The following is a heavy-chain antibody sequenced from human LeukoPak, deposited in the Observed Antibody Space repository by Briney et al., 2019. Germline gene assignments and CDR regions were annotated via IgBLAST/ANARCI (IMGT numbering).Heavy chain of an antibody. D-gene: IGHD3-22*01. CDR3: ASSLTMIVGLSTGYFDY. CDR1: GGSISSSSYY. Sequence: PSETLSLTCTVSGGSISSSSYYWGWIRQPPGKGLEWIGSIYYSGSTYYNPSLKSRVTISVDTSKNQFSLKLSSVTAADTAVYYCASSLTMIVGLSTGYFDYWGQGTLVTVSS. CDR2: IYYSGST. V-gene: IGHV4-39*07. J-gene: IGHJ4*02.